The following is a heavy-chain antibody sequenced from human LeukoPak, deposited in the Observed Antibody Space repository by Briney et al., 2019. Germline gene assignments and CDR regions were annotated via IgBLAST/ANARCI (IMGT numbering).Heavy chain of an antibody. D-gene: IGHD2-15*01. V-gene: IGHV4-30-4*02. CDR1: GGSISSGDYY. J-gene: IGHJ6*02. Sequence: SETLSLTCTVSGGSISSGDYYWSWIRQPPGKGLEWIGYIYYSGSTYYNPSLKSRVTISVDTSKNQFSLKLSSVTAADTAVYYCARLMTPSYYYYYYGMDVWGQGTTVTVSS. CDR2: IYYSGST. CDR3: ARLMTPSYYYYYYGMDV.